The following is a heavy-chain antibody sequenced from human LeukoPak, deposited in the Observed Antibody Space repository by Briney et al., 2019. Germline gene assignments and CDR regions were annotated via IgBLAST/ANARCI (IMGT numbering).Heavy chain of an antibody. V-gene: IGHV3-7*01. D-gene: IGHD2-8*02. CDR2: IKQDGSEK. CDR3: ARDPFHGTGGRPCDY. CDR1: GFTFSSYW. J-gene: IGHJ4*02. Sequence: PGGSPRLSCAASGFTFSSYWMSWVRQAPGKGLEWVANIKQDGSEKYYVDSVKGRFTISRDNAKNSLYLQMNSLRAEDTAVYYCARDPFHGTGGRPCDYWGQETLVTVSS.